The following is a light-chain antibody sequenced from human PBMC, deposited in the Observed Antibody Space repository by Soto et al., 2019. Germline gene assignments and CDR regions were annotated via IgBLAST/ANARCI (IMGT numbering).Light chain of an antibody. J-gene: IGKJ4*01. CDR2: GAS. CDR1: QSVSSN. CDR3: QQYNDWPLT. Sequence: ETVMTQSPATLSASPGESATLSCGASQSVSSNLGWYQQKPGQAPRLLIYGASTRATGVAARFSGTWSGTEVTLTISSLHSADFDVYYGQQYNDWPLTFGGGTKVEIK. V-gene: IGKV3-15*01.